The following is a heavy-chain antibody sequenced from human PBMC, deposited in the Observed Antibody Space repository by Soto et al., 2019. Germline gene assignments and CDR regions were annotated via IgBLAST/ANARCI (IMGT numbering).Heavy chain of an antibody. CDR1: VYSFTNYW. V-gene: IGHV5-51*01. J-gene: IGHJ6*02. Sequence: PGESLQISCKGSVYSFTNYWIGWVRQMPGKGLEWMGIIYPGDSDTRYSPSFQGQVTISADKSISTAYLQWSSLKASDTAMYYCAREPEHYNYGMDVWGQGTTVTVSS. CDR3: AREPEHYNYGMDV. CDR2: IYPGDSDT.